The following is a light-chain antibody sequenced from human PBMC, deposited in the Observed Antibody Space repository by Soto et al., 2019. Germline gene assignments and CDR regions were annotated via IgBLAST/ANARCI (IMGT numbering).Light chain of an antibody. CDR2: EVS. Sequence: QSALTQPGSVSGSPGQSITICCTGTSSDIGAYNFVSWYQQHPGGVPKLMIYEVSYRPSGVSHRFSGSKYGYTASLTISGLQAEDEADYYCSAKSSSTFVLFGGVTKLTVL. V-gene: IGLV2-14*01. J-gene: IGLJ2*01. CDR3: SAKSSSTFVL. CDR1: SSDIGAYNF.